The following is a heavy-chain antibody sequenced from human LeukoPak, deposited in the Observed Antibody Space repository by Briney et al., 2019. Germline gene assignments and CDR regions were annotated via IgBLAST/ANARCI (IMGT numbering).Heavy chain of an antibody. CDR3: AREVTTTFDY. J-gene: IGHJ4*02. V-gene: IGHV3-48*02. D-gene: IGHD4-11*01. Sequence: GGSLRLSCAASGFTFSSYSMNWVRQAPGKGLEWVSYISSSSSTIYYADSVKGRFNIPRDNAKNSLYLQMNSLRDEDTAVYYCAREVTTTFDYWGQGTLVTVSS. CDR2: ISSSSSTI. CDR1: GFTFSSYS.